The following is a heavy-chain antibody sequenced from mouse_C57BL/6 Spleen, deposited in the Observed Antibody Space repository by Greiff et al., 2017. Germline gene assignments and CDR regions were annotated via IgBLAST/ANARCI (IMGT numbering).Heavy chain of an antibody. CDR1: GYTFTSYW. J-gene: IGHJ3*01. D-gene: IGHD3-2*02. V-gene: IGHV1-52*01. CDR3: ARRSSGYWCAY. Sequence: VQLQQPGAELVRPGSSVKLSCKASGYTFTSYWMHWVKQRPIQGLEWIGNIDPSDSETHYNQKFKDKATLTVDKSSSTAYMQLSSLTSEDSAVYYCARRSSGYWCAYWGQGTLVTVSA. CDR2: IDPSDSET.